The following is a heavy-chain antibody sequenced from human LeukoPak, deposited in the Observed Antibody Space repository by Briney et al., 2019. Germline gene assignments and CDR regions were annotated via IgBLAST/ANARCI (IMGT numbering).Heavy chain of an antibody. V-gene: IGHV1-18*01. J-gene: IGHJ6*02. CDR1: GYTFTSYG. CDR3: ARDGDTFYYYYGMDV. Sequence: ASVKVSCKASGYTFTSYGISWVRQAPGQGLEWMGWISAYSGNTNYAQKLQGRVTMTTDTSTSTAYMELRSLRSDDTAVYYCARDGDTFYYYYGMDVWGQGTTVTVSS. CDR2: ISAYSGNT. D-gene: IGHD5-18*01.